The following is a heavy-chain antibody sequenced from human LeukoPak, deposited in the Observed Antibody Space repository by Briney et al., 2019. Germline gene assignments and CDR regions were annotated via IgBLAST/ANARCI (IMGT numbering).Heavy chain of an antibody. CDR2: IKQDGSEK. Sequence: WGSLRLSCAASGFTFSSYWMSWVRQAPGKGLEWVANIKQDGSEKYYVDSVKGRFTISRDNYKNSLYLQMNSLRAEDTAVYFCARTYYDFCSGYYPCFDYWGQGTLVTVSS. CDR1: GFTFSSYW. J-gene: IGHJ4*02. CDR3: ARTYYDFCSGYYPCFDY. D-gene: IGHD3-3*01. V-gene: IGHV3-7*01.